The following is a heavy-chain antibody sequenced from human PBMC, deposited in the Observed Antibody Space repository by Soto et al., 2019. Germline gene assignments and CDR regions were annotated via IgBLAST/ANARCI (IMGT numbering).Heavy chain of an antibody. J-gene: IGHJ2*01. D-gene: IGHD1-26*01. V-gene: IGHV3-53*01. CDR1: GFTVSSHY. CDR2: LYSGGTA. CDR3: ARGGAGYWYFDL. Sequence: DVQLVESGGGLIQPGGSPRLSCAASGFTVSSHYMSWVRQAPGKGLEWVSILYSGGTASYADSVEGRFTMSRENSKNTLYLQMNSLRAGDTAVYYCARGGAGYWYFDLWGRGTLVTVSS.